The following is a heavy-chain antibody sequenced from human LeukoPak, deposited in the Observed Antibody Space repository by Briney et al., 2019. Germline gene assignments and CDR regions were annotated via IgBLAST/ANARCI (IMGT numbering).Heavy chain of an antibody. CDR3: ARGNPFDL. CDR1: GGSISIYY. J-gene: IGHJ2*01. V-gene: IGHV4-59*01. CDR2: IYYSGST. Sequence: SETLSLTCTVSGGSISIYYWSWIRQPPGKGLEWIGYIYYSGSTDYNPSLKSRVIISVDTSKHQFSLKLTSVTAADTAVYYCARGNPFDLWGRGTLVTVSS.